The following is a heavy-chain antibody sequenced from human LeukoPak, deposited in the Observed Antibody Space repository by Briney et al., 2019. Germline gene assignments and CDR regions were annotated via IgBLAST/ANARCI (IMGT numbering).Heavy chain of an antibody. V-gene: IGHV1-2*02. CDR2: INPKTGDT. J-gene: IGHJ1*01. D-gene: IGHD3-10*01. CDR1: GYTFSAYY. CDR3: ATNYYDSGGYSFRH. Sequence: ASVKVSCTASGYTFSAYYMHWVRQAPGQGLEWMGWINPKTGDTKYAQKFQGRVTMTRDMSISTAYMELSTLRSDDTAVYYCATNYYDSGGYSFRHWGQGTLVIVSS.